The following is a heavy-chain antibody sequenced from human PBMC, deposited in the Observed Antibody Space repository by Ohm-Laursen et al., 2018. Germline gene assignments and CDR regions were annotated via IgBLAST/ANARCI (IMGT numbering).Heavy chain of an antibody. Sequence: SLRLSCAATGFNFGAHNMDWVRQAPGKGLEWVSLLWYDGSDKLYAESVKGRFTISRDTSKKTLYLQMSVLSAEDTAVYYCASDRAVYGVRDGLYAFDVWGQGTMVTVSS. CDR3: ASDRAVYGVRDGLYAFDV. V-gene: IGHV3-33*01. J-gene: IGHJ3*01. D-gene: IGHD3-3*01. CDR1: GFNFGAHN. CDR2: LWYDGSDK.